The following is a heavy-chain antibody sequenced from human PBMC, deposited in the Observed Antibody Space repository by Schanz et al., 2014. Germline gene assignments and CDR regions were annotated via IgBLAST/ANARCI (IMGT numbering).Heavy chain of an antibody. Sequence: QVQLQQWGAGLLKASETLSLTCAVYGGSSSDCYWSWIRQPPGKGLEWIGEINHSGGTNYNPSLKSRVTMSVDTSKTQFSRILTFVTAADTAVYYCELITLDRGVRNDYWGQGTLVSVSS. V-gene: IGHV4-34*01. CDR3: ELITLDRGVRNDY. D-gene: IGHD3-10*01. CDR1: GGSSSDCY. J-gene: IGHJ4*02. CDR2: INHSGGT.